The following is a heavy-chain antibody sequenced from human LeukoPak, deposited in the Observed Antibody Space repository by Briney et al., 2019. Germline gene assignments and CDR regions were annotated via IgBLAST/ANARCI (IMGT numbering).Heavy chain of an antibody. V-gene: IGHV3-7*01. CDR2: MNQDGSEK. CDR1: GFTFSSYW. CDR3: ARDAEYYDYVWGSYRPLYYFDY. D-gene: IGHD3-16*02. J-gene: IGHJ4*02. Sequence: PGGSLRLSCAASGFTFSSYWMSWVRQAPGKGLEWVANMNQDGSEKYYVDSVKGRFTISRDNAKNSLYLQMNSLRAEDTAVYYCARDAEYYDYVWGSYRPLYYFDYWGQGTLVTASS.